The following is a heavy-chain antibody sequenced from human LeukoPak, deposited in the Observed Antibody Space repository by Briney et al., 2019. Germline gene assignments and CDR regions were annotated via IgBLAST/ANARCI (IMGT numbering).Heavy chain of an antibody. CDR2: INHSGST. CDR3: ARGLGATRVWNY. V-gene: IGHV4-34*01. Sequence: SETLSLTCAVSGGSFSGYYWSWIRQPPGKGLEWIGEINHSGSTNYNPSLKSRVTISVDTSKNQFSLKLSSVTAADTAVYYCARGLGATRVWNYWGQGTLVTVSS. D-gene: IGHD5-24*01. CDR1: GGSFSGYY. J-gene: IGHJ4*02.